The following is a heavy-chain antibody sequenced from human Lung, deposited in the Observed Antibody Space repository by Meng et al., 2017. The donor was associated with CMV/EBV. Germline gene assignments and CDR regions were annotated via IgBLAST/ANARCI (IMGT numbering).Heavy chain of an antibody. CDR2: IYSGGST. Sequence: GESXKISCAASGFTVSSNYMSWVRQAPGKGLEWVSVIYSGGSTYYADSVKGRFTISRDNSKNTLYLQMNSLRAEDTAVYYCVRATLIYYYGMDVWGQGPTVTVSS. CDR1: GFTVSSNY. J-gene: IGHJ6*02. CDR3: VRATLIYYYGMDV. V-gene: IGHV3-53*01.